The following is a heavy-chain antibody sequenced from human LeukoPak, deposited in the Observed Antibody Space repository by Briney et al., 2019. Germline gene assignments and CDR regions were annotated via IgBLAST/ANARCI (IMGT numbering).Heavy chain of an antibody. D-gene: IGHD5-18*01. CDR2: IKTDGSEK. Sequence: HPGGSLRLSCAASGFTFSSYWMSWVRQAPGKGLEWVANIKTDGSEKYYVDSVKGRVTISRDNAKNSLYLQMNSLRAEDTAVYYCARNTWIQSWFAGMDVWGQETTVTVSS. J-gene: IGHJ6*02. CDR3: ARNTWIQSWFAGMDV. CDR1: GFTFSSYW. V-gene: IGHV3-7*01.